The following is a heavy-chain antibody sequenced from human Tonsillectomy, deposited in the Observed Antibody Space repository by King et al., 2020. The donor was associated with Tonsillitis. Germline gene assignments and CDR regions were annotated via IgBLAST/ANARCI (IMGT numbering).Heavy chain of an antibody. CDR1: GGSISSGDYY. V-gene: IGHV4-30-4*01. Sequence: VQLQESGPGLVKPSQTLSLTCTVSGGSISSGDYYWSWIRQPPGKGLEWIGYIYYRGSTYYNPSLKSRLSISVDTSKNQFSLKLSSWTAADTAVYYCARADHYDRVFGDWGQGPLVTVSS. CDR2: IYYRGST. D-gene: IGHD3-22*01. J-gene: IGHJ4*02. CDR3: ARADHYDRVFGD.